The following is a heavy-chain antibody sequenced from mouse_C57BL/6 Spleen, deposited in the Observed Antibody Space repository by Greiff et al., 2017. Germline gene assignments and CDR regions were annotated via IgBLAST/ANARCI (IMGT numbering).Heavy chain of an antibody. J-gene: IGHJ2*01. CDR2: FYPGSGSI. Sequence: QVQLKESGAELVKPGASVKLSCKASGYTFTEYTIHWVKQRSGQGLEWIGWFYPGSGSIKCNEKFKDKATLTADKSSSTVYMELSRLTSEDSAVYFCARHEVTDPNPTVRGEYFDDWGQGTTLTVSS. CDR3: ARHEVTDPNPTVRGEYFDD. D-gene: IGHD1-1*01. V-gene: IGHV1-62-2*01. CDR1: GYTFTEYT.